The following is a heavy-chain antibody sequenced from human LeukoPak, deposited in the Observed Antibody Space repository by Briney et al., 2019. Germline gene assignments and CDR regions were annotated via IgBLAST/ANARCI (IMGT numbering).Heavy chain of an antibody. V-gene: IGHV1-69*04. CDR2: IIPILGIA. D-gene: IGHD3-3*01. J-gene: IGHJ4*02. Sequence: SVKVSCTASGGTFSSYAISWVRQAPGQGLEWMGRIIPILGIAHYAQKFQGRVTITADKSTSTAYMELSSLRSEDTAVYYCASMSTYYDFWSGYSAAREYFDYWGQGTLVTVSS. CDR1: GGTFSSYA. CDR3: ASMSTYYDFWSGYSAAREYFDY.